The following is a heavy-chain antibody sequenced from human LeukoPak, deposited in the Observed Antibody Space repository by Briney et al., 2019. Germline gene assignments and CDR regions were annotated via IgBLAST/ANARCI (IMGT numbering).Heavy chain of an antibody. V-gene: IGHV3-23*01. D-gene: IGHD5-18*01. Sequence: GGSLRLSCAASGFTFSSYAMSWVRQAPGKGLEWVSAISGSGGSTYYADSVKGRFTISRDNSKNTLYLQMNSLRAEDTAVYYCARRGHGYGSPFDYWGQGTLVTVSS. J-gene: IGHJ4*02. CDR3: ARRGHGYGSPFDY. CDR2: ISGSGGST. CDR1: GFTFSSYA.